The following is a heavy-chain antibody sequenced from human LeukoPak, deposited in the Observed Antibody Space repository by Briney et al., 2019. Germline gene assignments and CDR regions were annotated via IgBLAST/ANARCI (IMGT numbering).Heavy chain of an antibody. D-gene: IGHD5-12*01. V-gene: IGHV4-34*01. CDR3: ARVSVATMGDDAFDI. CDR2: INHSGST. J-gene: IGHJ3*02. Sequence: SETLSLTCAVYGGSSSGYYWSWIRQPPGKGLEWIGEINHSGSTNYNPSLKSRVTISVDTSKNQFSLKLSSVTAADTAVYYCARVSVATMGDDAFDIWGQGTMVTVSS. CDR1: GGSSSGYY.